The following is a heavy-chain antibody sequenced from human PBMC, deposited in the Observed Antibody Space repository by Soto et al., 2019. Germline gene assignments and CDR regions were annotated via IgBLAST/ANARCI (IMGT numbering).Heavy chain of an antibody. V-gene: IGHV4-59*08. J-gene: IGHJ4*02. D-gene: IGHD3-9*01. Sequence: PSETLSLTCTVSGGSISSYYWSWIRQPPGKGLEWIGYIYYSGSTNYNPSLKSRVTISVDTSKNQFSLKLSSVTAADTAVYYCASSSVLRYFDWLLPAAFDYWGQGTLVTV. CDR2: IYYSGST. CDR3: ASSSVLRYFDWLLPAAFDY. CDR1: GGSISSYY.